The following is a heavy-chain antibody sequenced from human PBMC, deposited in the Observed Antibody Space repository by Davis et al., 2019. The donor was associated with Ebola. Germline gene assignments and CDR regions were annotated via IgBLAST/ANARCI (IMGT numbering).Heavy chain of an antibody. CDR3: AKDHHPYNRGYYPKDY. V-gene: IGHV3-21*01. CDR1: GFTFSSYA. Sequence: GESLKISCAASGFTFSSYAMSWVRQAPGKGLEWVSSISSSSSYIYYADSVKGRFTISRDNSRKTLYLQMNSLRAEDTAVYYCAKDHHPYNRGYYPKDYWGQGTLVTVSS. J-gene: IGHJ4*02. CDR2: ISSSSSYI. D-gene: IGHD3-22*01.